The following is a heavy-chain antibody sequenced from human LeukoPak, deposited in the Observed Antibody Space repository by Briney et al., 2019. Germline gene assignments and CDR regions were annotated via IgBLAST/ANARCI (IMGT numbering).Heavy chain of an antibody. CDR3: AKDKTSGGPFDY. CDR2: ISWNSGSI. V-gene: IGHV3-9*01. J-gene: IGHJ4*02. D-gene: IGHD2-15*01. CDR1: GFTFDDYA. Sequence: GRSLRLSCAASGFTFDDYAMHWVRQAPGKGLERVSGISWNSGSIGYADSVKGRFTISRDNAKNSLYLQMNSLRAEDTALYYCAKDKTSGGPFDYWGQGTLVTVSS.